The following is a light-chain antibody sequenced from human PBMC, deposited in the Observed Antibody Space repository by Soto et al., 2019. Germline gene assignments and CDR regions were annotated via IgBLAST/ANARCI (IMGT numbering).Light chain of an antibody. CDR1: SGDIGSYTY. V-gene: IGLV2-14*01. Sequence: QSALTQPASVSGSPGQSITISCTGTSGDIGSYTYVSWYQQYPGKAPKLLISEVTNRPSGVSHRFSGSRSGNTASLTISGLQAEDEADYYCSSYTSGSTLYVFGTGTKVTVL. CDR3: SSYTSGSTLYV. J-gene: IGLJ1*01. CDR2: EVT.